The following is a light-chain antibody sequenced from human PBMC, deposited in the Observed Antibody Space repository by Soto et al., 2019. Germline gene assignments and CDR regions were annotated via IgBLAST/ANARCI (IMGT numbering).Light chain of an antibody. J-gene: IGKJ1*01. Sequence: DIQMTQSPSSLSASVGDRVTITCRASQSIANYLNWYQQKPGKAPKLLIYVSSHLQSGGQPRFSGCGSGTDFTLTISSLQPEYFTPYDCQQGYSIPWTFGLGTEVEIK. CDR3: QQGYSIPWT. CDR2: VSS. CDR1: QSIANY. V-gene: IGKV1-39*01.